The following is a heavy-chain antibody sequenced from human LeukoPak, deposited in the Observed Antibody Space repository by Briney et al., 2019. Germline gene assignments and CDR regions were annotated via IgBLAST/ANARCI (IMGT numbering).Heavy chain of an antibody. CDR3: AKADGGSFDY. D-gene: IGHD4-23*01. V-gene: IGHV3-9*01. J-gene: IGHJ4*02. Sequence: GGSLRLSCAASGFTFDDYAMHWVRQAPGKGLEWVSGISWNSGGIGYADSVKGRFTISRDNAKNSLYLQMNSLRAEDTALYYCAKADGGSFDYWGQGTLVTVSS. CDR2: ISWNSGGI. CDR1: GFTFDDYA.